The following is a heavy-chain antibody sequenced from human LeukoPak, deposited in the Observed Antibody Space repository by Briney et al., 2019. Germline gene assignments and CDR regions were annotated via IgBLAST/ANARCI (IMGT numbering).Heavy chain of an antibody. D-gene: IGHD5-12*01. V-gene: IGHV3-33*01. J-gene: IGHJ4*02. CDR3: ARGWAWGSGYSGLGIFDY. CDR1: GFTFSSYG. Sequence: GGSLRLSCAASGFTFSSYGMHWVRQAPGKGLEWVAVIWYDGSNKYYADSVKGRFTISRDNSKNTLYLQMNSLRAEDTAVYYCARGWAWGSGYSGLGIFDYWGQGTLVTVSS. CDR2: IWYDGSNK.